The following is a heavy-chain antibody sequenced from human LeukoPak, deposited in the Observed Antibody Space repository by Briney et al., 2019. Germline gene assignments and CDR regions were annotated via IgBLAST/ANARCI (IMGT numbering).Heavy chain of an antibody. Sequence: SETLSLTCIVSGGSISSGTYYWGWIRQPPGKGLEWIGSIYYSGSTYYNPSLKSRVTTSVDTSKKQISLKLSSVTAADTAVYYCARHFMRGAFDIWGQGTMVTVSS. J-gene: IGHJ3*02. V-gene: IGHV4-39*01. CDR3: ARHFMRGAFDI. CDR2: IYYSGST. CDR1: GGSISSGTYY.